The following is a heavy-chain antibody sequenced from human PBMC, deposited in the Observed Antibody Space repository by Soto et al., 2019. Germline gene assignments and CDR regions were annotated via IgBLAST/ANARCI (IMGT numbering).Heavy chain of an antibody. V-gene: IGHV3-23*01. D-gene: IGHD3-22*01. Sequence: EVQVLESGGGLVQPGGSLRLSCAASGFTFSSYAMSWVRQAPGKGLEWVSAISGSGGGTYYAASVKGRFTISRDNSKNTLFLQMNSLRAEDTAIYYCAKDRGYYDSSGYEYWGQGTLVTVAS. CDR2: ISGSGGGT. J-gene: IGHJ4*02. CDR3: AKDRGYYDSSGYEY. CDR1: GFTFSSYA.